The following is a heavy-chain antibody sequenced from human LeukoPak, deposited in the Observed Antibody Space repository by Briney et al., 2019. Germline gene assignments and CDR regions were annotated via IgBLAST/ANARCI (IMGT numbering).Heavy chain of an antibody. V-gene: IGHV3-9*01. D-gene: IGHD6-19*01. CDR2: ISWNSDTV. CDR1: SSGGYY. J-gene: IGHJ4*02. Sequence: SSGGYYWSWIRQHPGKGLEWVSGISWNSDTVGYADSVKGRFTISRDNAKNSLYLQMNSLRTDDTALYFCARGSDHASGWPYYFHYWGQGALVTVSS. CDR3: ARGSDHASGWPYYFHY.